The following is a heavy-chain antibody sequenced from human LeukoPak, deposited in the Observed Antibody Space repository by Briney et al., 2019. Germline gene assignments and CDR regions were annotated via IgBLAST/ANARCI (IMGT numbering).Heavy chain of an antibody. J-gene: IGHJ4*02. CDR3: ARGGSYLVI. CDR2: INAGNGNT. Sequence: ASVKVSCKASGYTFTSYAMHWVRQAPGQRLEWMGWINAGNGNTKYSRKFRGRVTITRDTSASTAYMELSSLRSEDTAVYHCARGGSYLVIWGQGTLVTVSS. V-gene: IGHV1-3*01. D-gene: IGHD1-26*01. CDR1: GYTFTSYA.